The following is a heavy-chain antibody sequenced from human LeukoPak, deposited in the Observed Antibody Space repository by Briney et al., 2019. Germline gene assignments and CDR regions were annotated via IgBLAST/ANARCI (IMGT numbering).Heavy chain of an antibody. J-gene: IGHJ6*02. CDR1: GFTVSSNY. CDR2: IYSGGST. V-gene: IGHV3-53*04. CDR3: ARDRYSGSYYRYYGLDV. Sequence: GGSLRLSCAASGFTVSSNYMSWVRQAPGKGLEWVSVIYSGGSTYYADSVKGRFTISRHNSKNTLYLQMNSLRAEDTAVYYCARDRYSGSYYRYYGLDVWGQGTTVTVSS. D-gene: IGHD1-26*01.